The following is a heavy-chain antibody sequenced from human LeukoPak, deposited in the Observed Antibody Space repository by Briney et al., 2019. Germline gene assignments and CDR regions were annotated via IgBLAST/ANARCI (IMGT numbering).Heavy chain of an antibody. J-gene: IGHJ5*02. CDR2: IYYSGST. D-gene: IGHD2-2*01. Sequence: SETLSLTCTVSGGSISSSSYYWGWIRQPPGKGLEWIGSIYYSGSTYYNPSLKSRVTISVDTSKNQFSLKLSSVTAADTAVYYCARRVIVVVPAADLNWFDPWGQGTLVTVSS. V-gene: IGHV4-39*07. CDR3: ARRVIVVVPAADLNWFDP. CDR1: GGSISSSSYY.